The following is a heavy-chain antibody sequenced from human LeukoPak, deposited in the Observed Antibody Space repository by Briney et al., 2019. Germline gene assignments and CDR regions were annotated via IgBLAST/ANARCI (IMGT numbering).Heavy chain of an antibody. CDR3: ARYIPARPGFDY. Sequence: SPSETLSLTCTVSGGSISGYYWSWIRQPAGKGLEWIGRIYTSGSTNYNPSLKSRVTMSVDTSKNQFSLKLSSVTVADTAVYYCARYIPARPGFDYWGQGTLVTVSS. V-gene: IGHV4-4*07. J-gene: IGHJ4*02. CDR2: IYTSGST. D-gene: IGHD6-6*01. CDR1: GGSISGYY.